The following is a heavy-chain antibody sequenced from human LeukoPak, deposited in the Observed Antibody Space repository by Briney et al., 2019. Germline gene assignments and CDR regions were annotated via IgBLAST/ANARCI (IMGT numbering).Heavy chain of an antibody. CDR2: IWPDGSNK. Sequence: GGSLRLSCAASGFTVNSNYMSWVRQAPGKGLEWVAAIWPDGSNKYYANSVKGRFTISRDNSKNTLYLQMNSLRGDDTAIYYCARELAAWGQGTLVTVSS. D-gene: IGHD6-13*01. CDR3: ARELAA. J-gene: IGHJ4*02. CDR1: GFTVNSNY. V-gene: IGHV3-33*08.